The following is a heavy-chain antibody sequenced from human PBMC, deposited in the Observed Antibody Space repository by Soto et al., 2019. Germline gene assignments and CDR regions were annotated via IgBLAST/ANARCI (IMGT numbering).Heavy chain of an antibody. Sequence: LRLSCAASGFTFSSYAMSWVRQAPGKGLEWVSSISGSGGGTYYADSVKGRFTFSRDNSKNTLYLQMNSLRAEDTAVYYCARDMRERGYYYGMDVWGQGTTVTVSS. CDR2: ISGSGGGT. J-gene: IGHJ6*02. CDR1: GFTFSSYA. CDR3: ARDMRERGYYYGMDV. D-gene: IGHD1-1*01. V-gene: IGHV3-23*01.